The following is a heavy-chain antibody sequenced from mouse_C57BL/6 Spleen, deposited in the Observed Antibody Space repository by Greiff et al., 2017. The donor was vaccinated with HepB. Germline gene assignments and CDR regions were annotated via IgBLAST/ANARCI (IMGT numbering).Heavy chain of an antibody. V-gene: IGHV1-61*01. CDR3: AREEVTSNFDD. CDR1: GYAFTSYW. Sequence: QIQLQQPGAELVRPGSSVKLSCKASGYAFTSYWMDWVKQRPGQGLEWIGNIYPSDSETHYNQKFKDKATLTVDKSSSTAYMQLSSLTSEDSAVYYCAREEVTSNFDDWGQGTTLTVSS. D-gene: IGHD2-2*01. CDR2: IYPSDSET. J-gene: IGHJ2*01.